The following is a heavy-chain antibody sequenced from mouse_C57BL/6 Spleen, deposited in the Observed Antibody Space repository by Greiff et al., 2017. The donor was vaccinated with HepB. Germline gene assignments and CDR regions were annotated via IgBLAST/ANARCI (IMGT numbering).Heavy chain of an antibody. J-gene: IGHJ3*01. CDR2: IYPGDGDT. CDR1: GYAFSSSW. D-gene: IGHD1-1*01. CDR3: ARSNYYGSSPFAY. Sequence: VKVVESGPELVKPGASVKISCKASGYAFSSSWMNWVKQRPGKGLEWIGRIYPGDGDTNYNGKFKGKATLTADKSSSTAYMQLSSLTSEDSAVYFCARSNYYGSSPFAYWGQGTLVTVSA. V-gene: IGHV1-82*01.